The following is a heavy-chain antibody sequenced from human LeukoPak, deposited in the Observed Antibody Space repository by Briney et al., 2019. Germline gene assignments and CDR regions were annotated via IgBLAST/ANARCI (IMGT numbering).Heavy chain of an antibody. CDR1: GFTFSSYA. CDR2: ISYDGSNK. Sequence: PGGSLRLSCAASGFTFSSYAMHWVRQAPGKGLEWVAVISYDGSNKYYADSVKGRFTISRDNSKNTLHLQMNSLRAEDTAVYYCAREWVAVAAGAFDYWGQGTLVTVSS. J-gene: IGHJ4*02. D-gene: IGHD6-19*01. CDR3: AREWVAVAAGAFDY. V-gene: IGHV3-30-3*01.